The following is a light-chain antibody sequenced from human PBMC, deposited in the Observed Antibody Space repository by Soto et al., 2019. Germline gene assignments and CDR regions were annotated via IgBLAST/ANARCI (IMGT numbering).Light chain of an antibody. V-gene: IGKV3-11*01. CDR3: QHRSNWPIT. CDR1: QSVSSY. J-gene: IGKJ5*01. Sequence: EIVLTQSPATLSLSPGERATLSCRASQSVSSYLAWYKQKPGQAPRLLIYDTSNRATGIPARFSGSGSGTDFTLTISNLDPEDFAVYYCQHRSNWPITFGQGTRLEIK. CDR2: DTS.